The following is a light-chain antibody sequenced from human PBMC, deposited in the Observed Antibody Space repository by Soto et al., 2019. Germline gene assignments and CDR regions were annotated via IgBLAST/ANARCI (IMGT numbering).Light chain of an antibody. CDR1: QSVSSN. Sequence: EIVMTQSPATLSVSPGERATLSCRASQSVSSNLAWYQQKPGQAPRLLIYGASTRATGIPVRFSGSGSGTEFTLTIISRQSEDFAVYYYQQYNNWPPITFGQGTQLEIK. CDR2: GAS. CDR3: QQYNNWPPIT. V-gene: IGKV3-15*01. J-gene: IGKJ5*01.